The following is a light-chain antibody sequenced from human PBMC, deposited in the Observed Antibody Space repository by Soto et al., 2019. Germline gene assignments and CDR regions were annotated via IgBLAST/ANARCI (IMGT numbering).Light chain of an antibody. CDR2: EVN. V-gene: IGLV2-14*02. CDR1: SSDFGNYNL. CDR3: SSYTSSSTLVV. J-gene: IGLJ2*01. Sequence: QSALTQPASVSGSPGQSITISCTGTSSDFGNYNLVSWYQQHPGKVPKLILFEVNKRPSGVSGRFSGSKSGNTASLTISGLQAEDEADYYCSSYTSSSTLVVFGGGTKVTVL.